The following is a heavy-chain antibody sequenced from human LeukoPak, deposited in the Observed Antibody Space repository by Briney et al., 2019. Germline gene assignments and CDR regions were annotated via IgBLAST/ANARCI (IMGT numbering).Heavy chain of an antibody. CDR1: DDSITMYC. J-gene: IGHJ4*02. V-gene: IGHV4-38-2*02. Sequence: SETLSLTCTVSDDSITMYCWTWIRQPPGKGLEWIASTSHSGRTFYKTPLQSRVTMSVDTSKNQFSLSLRSVTAADTAVYYCARSPCGADCYFDSWGQGTLVTVSS. D-gene: IGHD2-21*02. CDR2: TSHSGRT. CDR3: ARSPCGADCYFDS.